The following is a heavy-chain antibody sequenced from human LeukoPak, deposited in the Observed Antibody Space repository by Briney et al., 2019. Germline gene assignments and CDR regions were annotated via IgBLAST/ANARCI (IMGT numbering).Heavy chain of an antibody. V-gene: IGHV3-30*02. CDR3: AKDHDVGYSGSGRAGDFDY. J-gene: IGHJ4*02. D-gene: IGHD1-26*01. Sequence: PGGSLRLSCAASGFTFSNYGMHWVRQAPGKGLEWVAFIRYDGSNKYYADSVKGRFTISRDNSKSTLYLQMNSLTAEDTAVYYCAKDHDVGYSGSGRAGDFDYWGQGALVTVSS. CDR1: GFTFSNYG. CDR2: IRYDGSNK.